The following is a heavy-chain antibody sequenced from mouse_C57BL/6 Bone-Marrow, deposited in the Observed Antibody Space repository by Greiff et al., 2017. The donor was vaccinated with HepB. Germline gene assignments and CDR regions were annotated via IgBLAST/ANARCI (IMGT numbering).Heavy chain of an antibody. CDR2: INPGSGGT. D-gene: IGHD1-1*01. Sequence: QVQLQQSGAELVRPGTSVKVSCKASGYAFTNYLIEWVKQRPGQGLEWIGVINPGSGGTNYNEKFKGKATLTADKSSSTAYMQLSSLTSEDSAVYFFARLATTVAEGYFDVWGTGTTVTVSS. J-gene: IGHJ1*03. CDR3: ARLATTVAEGYFDV. CDR1: GYAFTNYL. V-gene: IGHV1-54*01.